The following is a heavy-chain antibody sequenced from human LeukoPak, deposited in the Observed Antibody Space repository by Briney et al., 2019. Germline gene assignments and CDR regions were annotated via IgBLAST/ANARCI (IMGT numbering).Heavy chain of an antibody. V-gene: IGHV4-59*01. CDR2: IYYSGNT. J-gene: IGHJ4*02. D-gene: IGHD3-16*01. Sequence: SETLSLTCGVSGASMSTFYWSWIRQPPGKALECIGFIYYSGNTNYNPSLKSRVTISVDTSKNQLSLKLSSVTAADTAVYYCARDGVLGGLFVWDYWGQGTLVTVSS. CDR1: GASMSTFY. CDR3: ARDGVLGGLFVWDY.